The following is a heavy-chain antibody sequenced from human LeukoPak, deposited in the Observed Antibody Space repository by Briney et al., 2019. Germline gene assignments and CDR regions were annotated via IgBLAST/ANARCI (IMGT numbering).Heavy chain of an antibody. CDR1: GGSISTNTYY. V-gene: IGHV4-39*07. D-gene: IGHD3-10*01. Sequence: PSETLSLTCIVSGGSISTNTYYWGWIRLPPGKGLEWIGEIHHRGTTYYNPSLRSRVTISVDTSKNQFSLRLTSVTAADTAVYYCTRVTYNGYQHFDYWGQGNLVTVS. CDR2: IHHRGTT. J-gene: IGHJ4*02. CDR3: TRVTYNGYQHFDY.